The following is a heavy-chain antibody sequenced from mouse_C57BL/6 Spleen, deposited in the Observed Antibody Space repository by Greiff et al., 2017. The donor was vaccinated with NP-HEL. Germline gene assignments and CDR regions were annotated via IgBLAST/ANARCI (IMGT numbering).Heavy chain of an antibody. CDR2: ISSGSSTI. D-gene: IGHD2-3*01. Sequence: EVQLVESGGGLVKPGGSLKLSCAASGFTFSDYGMHWVRQAPEKGLEWVAYISSGSSTIYYADTVKGRFTISRDNAKNTLFLQMTSLRSEDTAMYYCARDDIYDGYSGGCAYWGQGTLVTVSA. V-gene: IGHV5-17*01. J-gene: IGHJ3*01. CDR3: ARDDIYDGYSGGCAY. CDR1: GFTFSDYG.